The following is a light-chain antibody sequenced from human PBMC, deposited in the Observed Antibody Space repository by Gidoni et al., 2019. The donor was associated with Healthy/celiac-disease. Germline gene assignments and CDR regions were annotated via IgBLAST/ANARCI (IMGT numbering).Light chain of an antibody. Sequence: EMVMPQSPATLSVSPGERATLSCRASQSVSSNLAWYQQKPGQAPRLLIYGSSTRATGIPARFSGSGSGTEFTLTISSMQSEDFAVYYCQQYNNWPPGITFGHXTKVDIK. V-gene: IGKV3-15*01. CDR3: QQYNNWPPGIT. CDR1: QSVSSN. J-gene: IGKJ3*01. CDR2: GSS.